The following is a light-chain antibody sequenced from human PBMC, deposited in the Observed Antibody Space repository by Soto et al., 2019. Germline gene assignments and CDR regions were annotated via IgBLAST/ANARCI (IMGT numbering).Light chain of an antibody. J-gene: IGLJ2*01. Sequence: QSALTQPASVSGSPGQSITISCTGTSSDVGDYDYVSWYQQYAGKAPKMMIYEVSNRPSGVSNRFSGSKSGNTASLTISGLQAEDEADYYCSSYSSSNPLLFGGGTKLTVL. CDR1: SSDVGDYDY. CDR2: EVS. V-gene: IGLV2-14*01. CDR3: SSYSSSNPLL.